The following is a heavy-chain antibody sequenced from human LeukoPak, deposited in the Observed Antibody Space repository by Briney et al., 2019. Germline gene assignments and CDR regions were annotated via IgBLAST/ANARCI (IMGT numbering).Heavy chain of an antibody. V-gene: IGHV3-48*01. J-gene: IGHJ4*02. CDR3: ARDSASRYSGYDCFDY. D-gene: IGHD5-12*01. Sequence: SGGSLRLSCEGSGFTFRRYSMHWVRQAPGKGLEWISYISSSGNTIYYADSVKGRYTISRDNGENSIYLQMNSLRAEDTAVYYCARDSASRYSGYDCFDYWGQGTLVTVSS. CDR2: ISSSGNTI. CDR1: GFTFRRYS.